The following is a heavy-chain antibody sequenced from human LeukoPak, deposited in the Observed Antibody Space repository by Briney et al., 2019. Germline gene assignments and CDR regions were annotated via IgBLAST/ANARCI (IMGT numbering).Heavy chain of an antibody. CDR3: ARGNDY. V-gene: IGHV4-59*08. CDR2: IYYSGST. J-gene: IGHJ4*02. Sequence: SETLSLTCTVSGGSISSSYWSWIRQPPGKGLEWIGYIYYSGSTNYNPSLKSRVTISVDASKNQVSLKLSSVTAADTALYYCARGNDYWGQGTLVTVSP. CDR1: GGSISSSY.